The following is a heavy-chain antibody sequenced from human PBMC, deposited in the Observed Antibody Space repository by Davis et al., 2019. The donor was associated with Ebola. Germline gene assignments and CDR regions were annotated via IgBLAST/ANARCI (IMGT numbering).Heavy chain of an antibody. J-gene: IGHJ6*02. D-gene: IGHD6-13*01. CDR1: GGSFSGYY. V-gene: IGHV4-34*01. Sequence: PSETLSLTCAVYGGSFSGYYWSWIRQPPGKGLEWIGEINHSGSTNYNPSLKSRVTISVDTSKNQFSLKLSSVTAADTAVYYCARGVSRWTDYYYGMDVWGQGTTVTVSS. CDR2: INHSGST. CDR3: ARGVSRWTDYYYGMDV.